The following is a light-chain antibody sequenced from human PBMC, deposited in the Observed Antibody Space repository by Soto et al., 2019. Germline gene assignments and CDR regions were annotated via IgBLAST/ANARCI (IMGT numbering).Light chain of an antibody. Sequence: QSVLTQPPSVSAAPGQKVTISCSGSSSNIGNNYASWYQHLPGTAPKLLIYDNNKRPSGIPDRFSGSKSGTSATLGITGLQTGDEADYYCGTWDSSLSVVVFGGGTKVTVL. CDR3: GTWDSSLSVVV. J-gene: IGLJ2*01. V-gene: IGLV1-51*01. CDR1: SSNIGNNY. CDR2: DNN.